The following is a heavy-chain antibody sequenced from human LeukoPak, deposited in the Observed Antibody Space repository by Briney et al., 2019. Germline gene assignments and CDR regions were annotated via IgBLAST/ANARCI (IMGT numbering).Heavy chain of an antibody. CDR3: ERNSGSYYSPNWFDP. CDR1: GYSFTSYW. CDR2: IYPGDSDT. V-gene: IGHV5-51*01. Sequence: GESLKISCKGSGYSFTSYWIGWVRQMPGKGLEWMGIIYPGDSDTRYSPSFQGQVTISADKSISTAYLQWSSLKASDTAMYYCERNSGSYYSPNWFDPWGQGTLVTVSS. D-gene: IGHD3-10*01. J-gene: IGHJ5*02.